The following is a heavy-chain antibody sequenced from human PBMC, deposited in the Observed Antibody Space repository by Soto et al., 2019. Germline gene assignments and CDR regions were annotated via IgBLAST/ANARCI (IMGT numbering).Heavy chain of an antibody. CDR2: IYYSGST. CDR3: ASGYSSSWSYYYYYYMDV. Sequence: SETLSLTCTVSGGSVSSGSYYWSWIRQPPGKGLEWIGYIYYSGSTNYNPSLKSRVTISVDTSKNQFSLKLSSVTAADTAVYYCASGYSSSWSYYYYYYMDVWGKGTTVTVSS. V-gene: IGHV4-61*01. CDR1: GGSVSSGSYY. D-gene: IGHD6-13*01. J-gene: IGHJ6*03.